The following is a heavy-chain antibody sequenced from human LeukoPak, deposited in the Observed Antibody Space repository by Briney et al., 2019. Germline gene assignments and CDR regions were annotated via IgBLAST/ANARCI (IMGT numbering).Heavy chain of an antibody. J-gene: IGHJ4*02. V-gene: IGHV4-31*03. D-gene: IGHD3-22*01. CDR2: IYYSGGT. Sequence: PSETLSLTCTVSGGSISSGGYYWSWIRQHPGKGLEWIGYIYYSGGTYYNPSLKSRVTISVDTSKNQFSLKLSSVTAADTAVYYCARGVRDSSGYYYNDYWGQGTLVTVSS. CDR1: GGSISSGGYY. CDR3: ARGVRDSSGYYYNDY.